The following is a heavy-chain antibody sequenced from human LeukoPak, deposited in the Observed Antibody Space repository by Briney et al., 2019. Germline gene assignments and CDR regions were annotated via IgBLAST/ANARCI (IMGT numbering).Heavy chain of an antibody. CDR2: IYHTGST. CDR1: GGSISSSSYY. CDR3: ARDPLRGSYPRAFDI. D-gene: IGHD1-26*01. J-gene: IGHJ3*02. Sequence: SETLSLTCTVSGGSISSSSYYWGWIRQPPGKGLEWIGSIYHTGSTYYNPSLKSRVTISVDTSKNQFSLTLTSVTAADTAVYYCARDPLRGSYPRAFDIWGQGTMVTVSS. V-gene: IGHV4-39*07.